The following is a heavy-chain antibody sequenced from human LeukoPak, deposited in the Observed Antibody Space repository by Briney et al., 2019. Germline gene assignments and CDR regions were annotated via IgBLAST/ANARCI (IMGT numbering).Heavy chain of an antibody. V-gene: IGHV3-9*03. CDR3: AKGFGPLDDWYFDL. CDR2: ISWNSGSI. CDR1: GFTFDDYA. D-gene: IGHD3-3*01. J-gene: IGHJ2*01. Sequence: QPGRSLRLSCAASGFTFDDYAMHWVRQAPGKGLEWVSGISWNSGSIGCADSVKGRFTISRDNAKNSLYLQMNSLRPEDMALYYCAKGFGPLDDWYFDLWGRGTLVTVSS.